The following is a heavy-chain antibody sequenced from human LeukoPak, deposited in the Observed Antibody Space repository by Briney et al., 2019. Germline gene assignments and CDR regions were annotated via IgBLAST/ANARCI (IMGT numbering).Heavy chain of an antibody. J-gene: IGHJ3*02. D-gene: IGHD2/OR15-2a*01. Sequence: SGPALVKPTQTLTLTCTFSGFSRRTRGRGVSWIRQPPGKALEWLARSNWDDDKYYSTSLKPRLTISTDTSKNQLILTMTNMDPVDTATYYCARTSGNSDSFDIWGQGTMVTVSS. V-gene: IGHV2-70*11. CDR3: ARTSGNSDSFDI. CDR2: SNWDDDK. CDR1: GFSRRTRGRG.